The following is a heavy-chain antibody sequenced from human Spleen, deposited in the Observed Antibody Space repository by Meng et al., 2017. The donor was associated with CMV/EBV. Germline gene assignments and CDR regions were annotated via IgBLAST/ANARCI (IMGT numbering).Heavy chain of an antibody. CDR1: GFTFSSYA. J-gene: IGHJ4*02. Sequence: ASGFTFSSYAMSWVRQAPGKGLEWVSSLSSRSDYIYYADSVKGRFTISRDNAKNSLYLQMNSLRAEDTAVYFCARDTASSWPTELDYWGQGTLVTVSS. V-gene: IGHV3-21*06. D-gene: IGHD6-13*01. CDR3: ARDTASSWPTELDY. CDR2: LSSRSDYI.